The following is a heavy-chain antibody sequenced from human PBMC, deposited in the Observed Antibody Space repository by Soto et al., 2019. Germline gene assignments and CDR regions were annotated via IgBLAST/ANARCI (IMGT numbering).Heavy chain of an antibody. CDR3: ARDPSRLMAAAGYNWFDP. CDR1: SGSISSSNW. D-gene: IGHD6-13*01. Sequence: PSETLSLTCAVSSGSISSSNWWSWVRQPPGKGLEWIGEIYHSGSTNYNPSLKSRVTISVDKSKNQFSLKLSSVTAADTAVYYCARDPSRLMAAAGYNWFDPWGQGTLVTVSS. V-gene: IGHV4-4*02. J-gene: IGHJ5*02. CDR2: IYHSGST.